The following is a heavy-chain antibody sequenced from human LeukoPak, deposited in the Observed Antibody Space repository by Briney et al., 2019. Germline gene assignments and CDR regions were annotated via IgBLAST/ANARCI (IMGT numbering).Heavy chain of an antibody. CDR3: ARGCNSTSCPEVHLYYFDY. V-gene: IGHV4-61*02. Sequence: PSETLSLTCTVSGGSISSGSYYWSWIRQPAGKGLEWIGRIYTSGSTNYNPSLKSRVTMSVDTSKNQFSLKLSSVTAADTAVYYCARGCNSTSCPEVHLYYFDYWGQGTLVTVSS. J-gene: IGHJ4*02. CDR1: GGSISSGSYY. D-gene: IGHD2-2*01. CDR2: IYTSGST.